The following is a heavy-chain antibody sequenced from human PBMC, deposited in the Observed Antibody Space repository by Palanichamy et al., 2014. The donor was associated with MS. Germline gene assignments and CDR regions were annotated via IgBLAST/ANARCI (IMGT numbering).Heavy chain of an antibody. Sequence: EVQLVESGGGLVQPGRSLRLSCAASGFTFDDYAMHWVRQAPGKGLEWVSGISWNSGTIGYADSVEGRFTISRDNTKNSLYLQMNSLRAEDTALYYCAKALTGTTLYYAFDIWGQGTMVTVSS. D-gene: IGHD1-20*01. CDR1: GFTFDDYA. CDR2: ISWNSGTI. J-gene: IGHJ3*02. V-gene: IGHV3-9*01. CDR3: AKALTGTTLYYAFDI.